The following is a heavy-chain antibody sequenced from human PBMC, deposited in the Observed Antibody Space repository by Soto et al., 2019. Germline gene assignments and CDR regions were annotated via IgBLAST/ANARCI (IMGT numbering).Heavy chain of an antibody. CDR1: GYTFTSYG. CDR3: ARDSGSDIASPMDV. D-gene: IGHD5-12*01. Sequence: QVQLVQSGAEVKKPGASVKVSCKASGYTFTSYGISWVRQAPGQGLEWMGWINAYNGNTNSAQDRVTMTTDASTTTAYMELRSLRSDDTAVYYCARDSGSDIASPMDVWGQGTTVTVSS. J-gene: IGHJ6*02. V-gene: IGHV1-18*01. CDR2: INAYNGNT.